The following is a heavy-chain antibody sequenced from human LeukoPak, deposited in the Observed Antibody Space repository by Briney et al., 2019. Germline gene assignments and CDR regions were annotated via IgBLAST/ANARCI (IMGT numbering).Heavy chain of an antibody. CDR3: ARPSAYGEDAFDV. CDR2: IYPIDSDT. V-gene: IGHV5-51*01. D-gene: IGHD2-21*01. Sequence: GESLKISCKGSGYSFTNYWIGWVRQTPGKGLEWMGIIYPIDSDTRYSPSFRGQVTFSADKSISTAYLQWSSLKASDTAMYYCARPSAYGEDAFDVRGQGTMVTVSS. J-gene: IGHJ3*01. CDR1: GYSFTNYW.